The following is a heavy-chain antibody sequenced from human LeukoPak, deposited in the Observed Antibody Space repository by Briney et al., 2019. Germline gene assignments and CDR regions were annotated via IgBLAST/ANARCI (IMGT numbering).Heavy chain of an antibody. CDR2: ASYDGHNN. J-gene: IGHJ5*02. V-gene: IGHV3-30*04. Sequence: PGGSLRLSCAVSGFTFNNYAMHWVRQAPGKGLEWVAVASYDGHNNYYADSVKGRFTISRDNSKNTLYLQMNSLRAEDTAVYYCAKDIGSGWPNWFDPWGQGTLVTVSS. CDR3: AKDIGSGWPNWFDP. D-gene: IGHD6-19*01. CDR1: GFTFNNYA.